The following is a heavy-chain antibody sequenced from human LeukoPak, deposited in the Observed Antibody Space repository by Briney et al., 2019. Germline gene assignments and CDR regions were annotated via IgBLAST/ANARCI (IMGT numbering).Heavy chain of an antibody. Sequence: GGSLRLFCAASGFTFSSYAMSWGRQAPGKGLEWVSAISGSGGSTYYADSVKGRFTISRDNSKNTLYLQMNSLRAEDTAVYYCAKDRIWFGEFNWFDPWGQGTLVTVSS. CDR2: ISGSGGST. V-gene: IGHV3-23*01. CDR1: GFTFSSYA. D-gene: IGHD3-10*01. J-gene: IGHJ5*02. CDR3: AKDRIWFGEFNWFDP.